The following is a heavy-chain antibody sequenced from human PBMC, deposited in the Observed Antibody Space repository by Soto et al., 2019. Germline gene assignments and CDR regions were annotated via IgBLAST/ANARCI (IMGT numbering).Heavy chain of an antibody. D-gene: IGHD5-18*01. Sequence: GESLKISCKGYGYNFPNFCITWVRQMPGKGLEWMGRTDPSDSYSKYNPSFQGQVTISADKSITTAYLQWSSLKASDTGMYYCARHDTAMVHNFDYWGQGTLVTVSS. CDR3: ARHDTAMVHNFDY. CDR2: TDPSDSYS. J-gene: IGHJ4*02. CDR1: GYNFPNFC. V-gene: IGHV5-10-1*04.